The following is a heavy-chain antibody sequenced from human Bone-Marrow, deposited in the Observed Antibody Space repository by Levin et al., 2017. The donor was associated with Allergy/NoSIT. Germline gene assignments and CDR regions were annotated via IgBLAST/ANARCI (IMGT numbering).Heavy chain of an antibody. V-gene: IGHV4-39*01. D-gene: IGHD3-22*01. CDR1: GGSISSSSYY. Sequence: ASETLSLTCTVSGGSISSSSYYWGWIRQPPGKGLEWIGSIYYSGSTYYNPSLKSRVTISVDTSKNQFSLKLSSVTAADTAVYYCARPYYYDSSGYYYWGQGTLVTVSS. CDR2: IYYSGST. J-gene: IGHJ4*02. CDR3: ARPYYYDSSGYYY.